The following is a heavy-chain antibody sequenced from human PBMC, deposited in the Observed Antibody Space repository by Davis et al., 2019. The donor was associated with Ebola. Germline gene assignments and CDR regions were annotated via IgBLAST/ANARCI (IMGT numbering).Heavy chain of an antibody. J-gene: IGHJ5*02. D-gene: IGHD1-7*01. Sequence: ASVKVSCKASGYTFNNFGISWVRQAPGQGLEWMGWISGYNGKTNYAQKFQGRVTMTTDTSTSTAFMELRSLGSDDTAVFYCARAPPGSNWNYGGNWFDPWGQGTLVTVSS. CDR2: ISGYNGKT. V-gene: IGHV1-18*01. CDR3: ARAPPGSNWNYGGNWFDP. CDR1: GYTFNNFG.